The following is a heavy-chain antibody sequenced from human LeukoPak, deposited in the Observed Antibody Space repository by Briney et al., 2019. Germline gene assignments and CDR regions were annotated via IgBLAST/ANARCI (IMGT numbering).Heavy chain of an antibody. CDR1: GFNLCDYG. Sequence: GGVPRISSAAAGFNLCDYGIYLVRAAAGEGLGGGPRNSWGSGSIGYADSVKGRFTISRDNAKNSLYLQMNSLRAEDTALYYCAKDRSLGYCSGGSCPSLVGDYWGQGTLVTVSS. CDR3: AKDRSLGYCSGGSCPSLVGDY. V-gene: IGHV3-9*01. CDR2: NSWGSGSI. J-gene: IGHJ4*02. D-gene: IGHD2-15*01.